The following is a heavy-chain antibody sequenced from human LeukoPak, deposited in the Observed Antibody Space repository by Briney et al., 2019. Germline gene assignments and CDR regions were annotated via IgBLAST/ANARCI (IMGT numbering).Heavy chain of an antibody. J-gene: IGHJ5*02. CDR2: IYTSGST. Sequence: PSETLSLTCTVSGGSISSYYWSWIRQPAGKGLEWIGRIYTSGSTNYNPSLKSRVTMSVDTSKNQFSLRLSSVTAADTAVYYCARAQTYGDYVSWFDPWGQGTLVTVSS. D-gene: IGHD4-17*01. V-gene: IGHV4-4*07. CDR3: ARAQTYGDYVSWFDP. CDR1: GGSISSYY.